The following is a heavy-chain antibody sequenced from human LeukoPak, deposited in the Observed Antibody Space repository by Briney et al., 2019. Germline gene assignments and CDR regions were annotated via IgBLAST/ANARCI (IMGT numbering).Heavy chain of an antibody. J-gene: IGHJ4*02. CDR3: ARXWKWELPPFDY. CDR2: IYYSGST. D-gene: IGHD1-26*01. CDR1: GGSISSSSYY. V-gene: IGHV4-39*01. Sequence: SETLSLTCTVSGGSISSSSYYWGWIRQPPGKGLEWIGSIYYSGSTYYNPSLKSRVTISVNTSKNQFSLKLSSVTAADTAVYYXARXWKWELPPFDYWGQGTLVTVSS.